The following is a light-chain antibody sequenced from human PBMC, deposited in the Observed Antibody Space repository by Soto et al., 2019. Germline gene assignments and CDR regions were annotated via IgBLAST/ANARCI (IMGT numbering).Light chain of an antibody. J-gene: IGKJ4*01. CDR3: QQYNNWPRAT. CDR1: QSISSN. V-gene: IGKV3-15*01. CDR2: RTS. Sequence: EIVMTQSPATLSVSPGERATLSCRASQSISSNLAWYQQKPGQAPRLLMFRTSSRATGFPARFSGSGSGTEVNLTNSSLQSEDFGVYYCQQYNNWPRATFGGGTKVEIK.